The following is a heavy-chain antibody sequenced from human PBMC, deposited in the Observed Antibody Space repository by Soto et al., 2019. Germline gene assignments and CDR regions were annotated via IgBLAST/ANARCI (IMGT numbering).Heavy chain of an antibody. J-gene: IGHJ4*02. D-gene: IGHD6-13*01. Sequence: PGGSLRLSCAASGFLFSSNWMHWVRQAPGKGLVWVSRISGDLSSTDYADSVRGRFTISRDNAKNTLYLQMDSLRADDTAVYFCARGIGFSAQDYWGQGTLVTVPS. CDR1: GFLFSSNW. CDR2: ISGDLSST. CDR3: ARGIGFSAQDY. V-gene: IGHV3-74*01.